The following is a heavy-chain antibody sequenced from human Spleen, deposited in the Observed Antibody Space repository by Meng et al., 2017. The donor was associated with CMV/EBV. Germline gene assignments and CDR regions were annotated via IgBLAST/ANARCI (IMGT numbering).Heavy chain of an antibody. J-gene: IGHJ6*02. V-gene: IGHV3-66*02. Sequence: GGSLRLSCAASGFTVNSNYMIWVRQAPGKGLEWVSVMYAGGNTYYADSVTGRFTISRDISRNTVYLQMNTLRAEDTALYYCARARSLFYYGMDVWGQGTTVT. D-gene: IGHD2-15*01. CDR1: GFTVNSNY. CDR3: ARARSLFYYGMDV. CDR2: MYAGGNT.